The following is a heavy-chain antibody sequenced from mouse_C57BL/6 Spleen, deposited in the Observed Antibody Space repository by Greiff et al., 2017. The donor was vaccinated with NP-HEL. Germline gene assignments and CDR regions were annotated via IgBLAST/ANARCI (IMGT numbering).Heavy chain of an antibody. CDR1: GFTFSSYG. J-gene: IGHJ4*01. CDR3: ARQGDWDEAMDY. D-gene: IGHD4-1*01. V-gene: IGHV5-6*01. CDR2: ISSGGSYT. Sequence: EVKLMESGGDLVKPGGSLKLSCAASGFTFSSYGMSWVRQTPDKRLEWVATISSGGSYTYYPDSVKGRFTISRDNAKNTLYLQMSSLKSEDTAMYYCARQGDWDEAMDYWGQGTSVTVSS.